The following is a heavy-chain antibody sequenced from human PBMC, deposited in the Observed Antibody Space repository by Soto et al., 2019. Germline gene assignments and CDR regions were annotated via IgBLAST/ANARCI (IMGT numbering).Heavy chain of an antibody. V-gene: IGHV4-39*07. CDR2: IYYSGST. D-gene: IGHD5-12*01. CDR3: ARVTGEWLRLPLGY. CDR1: GGSISSSSYY. J-gene: IGHJ4*02. Sequence: PSETLSLTCTVSGGSISSSSYYWGWIRQPPGKGLEWIGSIYYSGSTYYNPSLKSRVTISVDTSKNQFSLELSRLRSDDTAVYYCARVTGEWLRLPLGYWGQGTLVTVSS.